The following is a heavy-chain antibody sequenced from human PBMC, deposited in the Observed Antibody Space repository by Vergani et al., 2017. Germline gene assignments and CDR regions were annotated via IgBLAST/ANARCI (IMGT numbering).Heavy chain of an antibody. Sequence: EVQLVESGGGLVKPGGSLRLSCAASGFTFSSYSMNWVRQAPGKGLEVVSSISSSSSYIYYADSVKGRFTISRDNAKNSLYLQMNSLRAEDTAVYYCARTSGYYWYFDLWGRGTLVTVSS. V-gene: IGHV3-21*01. J-gene: IGHJ2*01. CDR2: ISSSSSYI. CDR1: GFTFSSYS. D-gene: IGHD6-13*01. CDR3: ARTSGYYWYFDL.